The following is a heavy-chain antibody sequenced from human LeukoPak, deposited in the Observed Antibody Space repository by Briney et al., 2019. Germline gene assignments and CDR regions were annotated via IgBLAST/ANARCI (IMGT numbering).Heavy chain of an antibody. J-gene: IGHJ4*02. CDR3: ARRSIVYIDY. CDR1: GGSISSYY. CDR2: INHSGST. Sequence: SETLSLTCTVSGGSISSYYWSWIRQPPGKGLEWIGEINHSGSTNYNPSLKSRVTISVDTSKNQFSLKLSSVTAADTAVYYCARRSIVYIDYWGQGTLVTVSS. D-gene: IGHD3-3*02. V-gene: IGHV4-34*01.